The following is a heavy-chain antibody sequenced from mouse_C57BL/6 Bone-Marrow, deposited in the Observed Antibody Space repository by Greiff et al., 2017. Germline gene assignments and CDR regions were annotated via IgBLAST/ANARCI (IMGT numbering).Heavy chain of an antibody. V-gene: IGHV5-6*01. CDR2: ISSGGSYN. Sequence: EVKLMESGGDLVKPGGSLKLSCAASGFTFSSYGMSWVRQTPDKRLEWVATISSGGSYNYYPDSVKGRFTISRDNAKNTLYLQMSSLKSEDTAMYYCARHFGFAYWGQGTLVTVSA. J-gene: IGHJ3*01. CDR1: GFTFSSYG. CDR3: ARHFGFAY.